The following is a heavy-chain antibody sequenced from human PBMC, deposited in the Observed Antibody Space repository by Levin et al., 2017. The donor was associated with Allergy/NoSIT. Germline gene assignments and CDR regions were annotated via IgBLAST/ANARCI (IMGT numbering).Heavy chain of an antibody. Sequence: PSETLSLTCTVSGGSISSGDYYWSWIRQPPGKGLEWIGYIYYSGSTYYNPSLKSRVTISVDTSKNQFSLKLSSVTAADTAVYYCARGEPPNYYDSSGPPAFDIWGQGTMVTVSS. D-gene: IGHD3-22*01. V-gene: IGHV4-30-4*01. CDR3: ARGEPPNYYDSSGPPAFDI. CDR2: IYYSGST. CDR1: GGSISSGDYY. J-gene: IGHJ3*02.